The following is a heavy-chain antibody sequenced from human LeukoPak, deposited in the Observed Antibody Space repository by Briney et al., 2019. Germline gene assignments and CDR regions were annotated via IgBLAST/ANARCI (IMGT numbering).Heavy chain of an antibody. D-gene: IGHD6-6*01. V-gene: IGHV4-59*01. CDR3: ARIAARPKRDAFDI. CDR1: GGSISSYY. CDR2: IYYSGST. J-gene: IGHJ3*02. Sequence: PSETLSLTCTVSGGSISSYYWSWIRQPPGKGLEWIGYIYYSGSTNYNPSLKSRVTISVDTSKNQFSLELSSVTAADTAVYYCARIAARPKRDAFDIWGQGTMVTVSS.